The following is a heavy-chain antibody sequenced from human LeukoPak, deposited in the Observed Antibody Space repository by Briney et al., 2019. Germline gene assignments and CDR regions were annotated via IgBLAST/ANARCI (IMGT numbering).Heavy chain of an antibody. V-gene: IGHV1-8*03. D-gene: IGHD1-1*01. CDR1: GYTFTSYD. Sequence: ASVKVSCKASGYTFTSYDINWVRQATGQGLEWMGWMNPNSGTTGYAQKFLGRVTITRNTSISTTYMELSSLRSEDTAVYYCARGRSPGTSMEYYYYMDVWGKGTTVTVSS. CDR3: ARGRSPGTSMEYYYYMDV. CDR2: MNPNSGTT. J-gene: IGHJ6*03.